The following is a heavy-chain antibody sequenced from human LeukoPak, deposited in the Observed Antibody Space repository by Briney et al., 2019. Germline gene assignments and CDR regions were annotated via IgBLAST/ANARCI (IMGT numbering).Heavy chain of an antibody. D-gene: IGHD6-13*01. V-gene: IGHV3-30*18. CDR2: ISNDGNYN. CDR3: AKDRGSSWALDY. Sequence: GGSLRPSCAASGFTFSSSGMHWVRQAPGKGLQWVAVISNDGNYNFYADSVKGRFTISREDSKNTLYLQMDSLRAEDTALYFCAKDRGSSWALDYWGQGTLVTVSS. CDR1: GFTFSSSG. J-gene: IGHJ4*02.